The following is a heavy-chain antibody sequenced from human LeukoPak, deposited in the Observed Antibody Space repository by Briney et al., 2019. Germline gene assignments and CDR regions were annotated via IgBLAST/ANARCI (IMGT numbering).Heavy chain of an antibody. D-gene: IGHD4-23*01. CDR1: GYTFTSYY. CDR2: INPSGGST. Sequence: ASVKVSCKASGYTFTSYYMHWVRQAPGQGLEWMGIINPSGGSTSYAQKFQGRVTTTRDTSTSTVYMELSSLRSEDTAVYYCAKENYGGTDRGYFDLWGRGTLVTVSS. CDR3: AKENYGGTDRGYFDL. J-gene: IGHJ2*01. V-gene: IGHV1-46*01.